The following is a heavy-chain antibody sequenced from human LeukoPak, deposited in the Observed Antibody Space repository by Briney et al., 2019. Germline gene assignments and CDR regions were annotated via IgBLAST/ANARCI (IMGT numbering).Heavy chain of an antibody. Sequence: SETLSLTCTVSGGSISSSSYYWGWIRQPPGKGLEWIGSIYYSGSTYYNPSLKSRVTISVDTSKNQFSLKLSSVTAADTAVYYCARDSGKLGLTGYYCGYYYGMDVWGQGTTVTVSS. J-gene: IGHJ6*02. CDR2: IYYSGST. CDR3: ARDSGKLGLTGYYCGYYYGMDV. V-gene: IGHV4-39*07. D-gene: IGHD3-9*01. CDR1: GGSISSSSYY.